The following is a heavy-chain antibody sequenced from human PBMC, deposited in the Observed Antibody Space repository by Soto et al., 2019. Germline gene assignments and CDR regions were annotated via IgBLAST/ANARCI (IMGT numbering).Heavy chain of an antibody. Sequence: QVTLKESGPVLVNPTETLTLTCTVSGFSLSNARMGVSWIRQPPGKALEWLAHIFSNDEKSYSTSLKSRLTISKDTSKSQVVLTMTNMDPVDTATYYCARANNYYGSGSYPDYWGQGTLVTVSS. CDR2: IFSNDEK. V-gene: IGHV2-26*01. D-gene: IGHD3-10*01. J-gene: IGHJ4*02. CDR1: GFSLSNARMG. CDR3: ARANNYYGSGSYPDY.